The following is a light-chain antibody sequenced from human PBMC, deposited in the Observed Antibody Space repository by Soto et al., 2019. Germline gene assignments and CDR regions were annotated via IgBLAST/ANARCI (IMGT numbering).Light chain of an antibody. V-gene: IGKV1-5*01. Sequence: DIQLTQSPSTLSASIGDRVTIPYRASQRINKWLAWHQQKPGKDPKLLIYDASSLQSGVPPRFIGSGSGTEFTLTIRSLQPDDILTYYCQQYSSYSAWTFGEGTKVDIK. CDR3: QQYSSYSAWT. CDR1: QRINKW. CDR2: DAS. J-gene: IGKJ1*01.